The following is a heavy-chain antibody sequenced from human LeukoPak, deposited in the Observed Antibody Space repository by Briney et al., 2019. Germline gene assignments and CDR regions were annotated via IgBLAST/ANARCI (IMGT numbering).Heavy chain of an antibody. CDR1: GGSISSYY. CDR2: IHYSGST. CDR3: ARHTDYGDNSRWFEP. D-gene: IGHD4-23*01. J-gene: IGHJ5*02. Sequence: TSETLSLTCTVSGGSISSYYWSWIRQPPGKGLEWIGYIHYSGSTNYNPALKSRVTISAETSKNQFSLGLSSVTAADTAVYYCARHTDYGDNSRWFEPWGQGTLVSVSS. V-gene: IGHV4-59*08.